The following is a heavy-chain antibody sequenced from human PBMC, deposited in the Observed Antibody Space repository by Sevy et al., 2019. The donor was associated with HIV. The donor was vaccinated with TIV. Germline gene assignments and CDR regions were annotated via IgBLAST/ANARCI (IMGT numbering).Heavy chain of an antibody. CDR3: ARGARGTLPSYYYYGMDV. J-gene: IGHJ6*02. V-gene: IGHV5-51*01. CDR1: GYSFSDYW. CDR2: IYPGDSDS. Sequence: GGSLRLSCKGSGYSFSDYWIVWVRQMPGKGLEWMGIIYPGDSDSRYSPSFQGQVTISADKSISTAYLQWSSLRASDTAMYYCARGARGTLPSYYYYGMDVWGQGTTVTVSS.